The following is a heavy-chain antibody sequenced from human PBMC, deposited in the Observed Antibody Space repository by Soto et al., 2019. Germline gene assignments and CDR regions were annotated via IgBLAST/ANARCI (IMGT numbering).Heavy chain of an antibody. J-gene: IGHJ6*02. CDR1: GLTFSSYG. CDR3: AKLGTAYCGGDCYHNNYYYYYGMDV. CDR2: ISYDGSNK. D-gene: IGHD2-21*02. Sequence: GGSLRLSCAASGLTFSSYGMHWVRQAPGKGLEWVAVISYDGSNKYYADSVKGRFTISRDNSKNTPYLQMNSLRAEDTAVYYCAKLGTAYCGGDCYHNNYYYYYGMDVWGQGTTVTVSS. V-gene: IGHV3-30*18.